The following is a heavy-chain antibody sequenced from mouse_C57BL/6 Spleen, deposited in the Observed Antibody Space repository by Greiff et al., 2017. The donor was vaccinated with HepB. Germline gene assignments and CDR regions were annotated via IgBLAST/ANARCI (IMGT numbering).Heavy chain of an antibody. Sequence: EVMLVESGAELVRPGASVKLSCTASGFNIKDDYMHWVKQRPEQGLEWIGWIDPENGDTEYASKFQGKATITADTSSNTAYLQLSSLTSEDTAVYYCTSITTVVSPDGYWGQGTTLTVSS. CDR1: GFNIKDDY. V-gene: IGHV14-4*01. D-gene: IGHD1-1*01. CDR2: IDPENGDT. J-gene: IGHJ2*01. CDR3: TSITTVVSPDGY.